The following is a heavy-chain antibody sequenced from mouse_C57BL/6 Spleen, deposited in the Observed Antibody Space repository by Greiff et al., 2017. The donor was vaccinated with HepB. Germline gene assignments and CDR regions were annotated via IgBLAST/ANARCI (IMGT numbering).Heavy chain of an antibody. V-gene: IGHV14-4*01. CDR3: TTWAVSY. J-gene: IGHJ2*01. Sequence: EVQLQESGAELVRPGASVKLSCTASGFNIKDDYMHWVKQRPEQGLEWIGWIDPENGDTEYASKFQGKATITADTSSNTAYLQLSSLTSEDTAVYYCTTWAVSYWGQGTTLTVSS. CDR2: IDPENGDT. CDR1: GFNIKDDY.